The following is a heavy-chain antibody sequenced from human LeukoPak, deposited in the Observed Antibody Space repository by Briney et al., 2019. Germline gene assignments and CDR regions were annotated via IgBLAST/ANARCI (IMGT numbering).Heavy chain of an antibody. Sequence: PSETLSLTCTVSGGSISSYYWSWIRQPPGKGLEWIGEINHSGSTNYNPSLKSRVTISVDTSKNQFSLKLSSVTAADTAVYYCAREMGIAANYYFDYWGQGTLVTVSS. D-gene: IGHD6-13*01. CDR1: GGSISSYY. CDR3: AREMGIAANYYFDY. J-gene: IGHJ4*02. CDR2: INHSGST. V-gene: IGHV4-34*01.